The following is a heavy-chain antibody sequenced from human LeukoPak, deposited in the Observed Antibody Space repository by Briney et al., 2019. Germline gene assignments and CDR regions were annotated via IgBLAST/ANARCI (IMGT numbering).Heavy chain of an antibody. J-gene: IGHJ6*02. CDR3: AREGYSYGTGFYYYYGMDV. CDR2: IYYSGST. CDR1: GGSISSSSYY. D-gene: IGHD5-18*01. V-gene: IGHV4-39*07. Sequence: SETLSLTCTVSGGSISSSSYYWGWIRQPPGKGLEWIGSIYYSGSTYYNPSPKSRVTISVDTSKNQFSLKLSSVTAADTAVYYCAREGYSYGTGFYYYYGMDVWGQGTTVTVSS.